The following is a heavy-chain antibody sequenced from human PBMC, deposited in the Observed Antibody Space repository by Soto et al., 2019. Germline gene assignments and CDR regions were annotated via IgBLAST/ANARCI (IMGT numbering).Heavy chain of an antibody. J-gene: IGHJ3*02. V-gene: IGHV4-59*01. Sequence: QVQLQESGPGLVKPSETLSLTCTVSGGSISSYYWSWIRQPTGKGLEWIGYIYYSGSTNYNPSLKSRVTISVDTSKNQFSLKLSSVTAADTAVYYCARGRGGWFINQLLNAFDIWGQGTMVTVSS. CDR3: ARGRGGWFINQLLNAFDI. CDR2: IYYSGST. D-gene: IGHD2-2*01. CDR1: GGSISSYY.